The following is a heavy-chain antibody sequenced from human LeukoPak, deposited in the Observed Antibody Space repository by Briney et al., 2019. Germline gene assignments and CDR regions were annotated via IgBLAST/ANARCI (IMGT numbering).Heavy chain of an antibody. V-gene: IGHV1-69*13. CDR1: GDTFSSYY. CDR3: ARYYYDSSPWFDP. CDR2: IIPIFGTA. J-gene: IGHJ5*02. D-gene: IGHD3-22*01. Sequence: SVKVSCKASGDTFSSYYMHWVRQAPGQGLEWMGGIIPIFGTANYAQKFQGRVTITADESTSTAYMELSSLRSEDTAVYYCARYYYDSSPWFDPWGQGTLVTVSS.